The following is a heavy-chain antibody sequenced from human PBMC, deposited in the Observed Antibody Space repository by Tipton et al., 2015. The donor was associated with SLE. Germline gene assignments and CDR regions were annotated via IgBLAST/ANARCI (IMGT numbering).Heavy chain of an antibody. Sequence: LRLSCNVSVYSISSSHWWGWIRQPPGKGLEWIGDIDHSGVTHYNPSLKSRVTISRDTSGNQFSLNLSSVTASDTAVYFCTRAEFSSNWYMYWHFDLWGRGTLVTVSS. D-gene: IGHD6-13*01. CDR2: IDHSGVT. J-gene: IGHJ2*01. V-gene: IGHV4-28*06. CDR3: TRAEFSSNWYMYWHFDL. CDR1: VYSISSSHW.